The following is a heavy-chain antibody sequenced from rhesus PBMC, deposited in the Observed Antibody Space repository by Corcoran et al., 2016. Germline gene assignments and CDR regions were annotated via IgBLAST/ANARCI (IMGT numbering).Heavy chain of an antibody. J-gene: IGHJ4*01. CDR2: IGGNTVNT. Sequence: QVQLQESGPGLVKPSETLSLTCAVSGYSISSGYGWSWIRQPPGKGLEGIGDIGGNTVNTNHHPSLNSRVSIAKDTSKTQFSLKLSPVTAADTAVYYCARVVRLYWYNYWGQGVLVTVSS. CDR1: GYSISSGYG. D-gene: IGHD2-21*01. V-gene: IGHV4-127*01. CDR3: ARVVRLYWYNY.